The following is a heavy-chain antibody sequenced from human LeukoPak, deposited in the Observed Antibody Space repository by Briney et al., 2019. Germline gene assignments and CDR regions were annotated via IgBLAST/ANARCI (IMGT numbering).Heavy chain of an antibody. J-gene: IGHJ4*02. D-gene: IGHD2-8*01. CDR2: IKQDGSEK. Sequence: PGGSLRLSCAASGFTFSSYWMTWVRQAPGKGLEWVANIKQDGSEKYYVGSVKGRFTISRDNAKNSLYLQMNSLRAEDSAVYYCAKNGGSFDYWGQGALVTVSS. CDR1: GFTFSSYW. V-gene: IGHV3-7*02. CDR3: AKNGGSFDY.